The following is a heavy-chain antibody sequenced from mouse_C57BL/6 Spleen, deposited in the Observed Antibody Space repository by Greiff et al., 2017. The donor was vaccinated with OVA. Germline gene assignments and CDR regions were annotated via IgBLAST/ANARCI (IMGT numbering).Heavy chain of an antibody. Sequence: EVQLQQSGPELVKPGASVKIPCKASGYTFTDYNMDWVKQSHGKSLEWIGDINPNNGGTIYNQKFKGKATLTVDKSSSTAYMELRSLTSEDTAVYYCARSISYYGSKGYYFDYWGQGTTLTVSS. CDR1: GYTFTDYN. J-gene: IGHJ2*01. V-gene: IGHV1-18*01. CDR2: INPNNGGT. CDR3: ARSISYYGSKGYYFDY. D-gene: IGHD1-1*01.